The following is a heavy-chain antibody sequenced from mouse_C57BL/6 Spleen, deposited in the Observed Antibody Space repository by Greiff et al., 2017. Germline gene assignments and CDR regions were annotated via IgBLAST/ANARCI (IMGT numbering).Heavy chain of an antibody. J-gene: IGHJ1*03. CDR3: ARYPAYYSNYGGWYFDV. Sequence: QVQLQQPGAELVRPGSSVKLSCKASGYTFTSYWMHWVKQRPIQGLEWIGNIDPSDSETHYNQKFKDKATLTVDKSSSTAYMQLSSLTSEDSAVXYCARYPAYYSNYGGWYFDVWGKGTTVTVSS. CDR1: GYTFTSYW. D-gene: IGHD2-5*01. CDR2: IDPSDSET. V-gene: IGHV1-52*01.